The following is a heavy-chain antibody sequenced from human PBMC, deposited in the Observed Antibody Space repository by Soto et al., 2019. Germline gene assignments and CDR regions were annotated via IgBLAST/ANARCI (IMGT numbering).Heavy chain of an antibody. J-gene: IGHJ6*03. V-gene: IGHV1-8*01. Sequence: ASVKVSCKASGYTFTSYDINWVRQATGQGLEWVGWMNPNSGNTGSAQKFQGRVTMTRDNSISTAYMELSSLKSEDTAVYYCAKMRSGYGDNYYYYMDVWGKGTTVTVSS. CDR3: AKMRSGYGDNYYYYMDV. CDR2: MNPNSGNT. CDR1: GYTFTSYD. D-gene: IGHD5-12*01.